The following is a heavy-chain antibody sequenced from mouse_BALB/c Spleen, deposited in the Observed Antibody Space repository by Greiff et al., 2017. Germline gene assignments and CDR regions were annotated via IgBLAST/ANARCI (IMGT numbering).Heavy chain of an antibody. CDR1: GYTFTSYW. CDR3: TRFTGTARATWFAY. J-gene: IGHJ3*01. V-gene: IGHV1-69*02. D-gene: IGHD3-2*01. Sequence: QVQLQQPGAELVRPGASVKLSCKASGYTFTSYWINWVKQRPGQGLEWIGNIYPSDSYTNYNQKFKDKATLTVDKSSSTAYMQLSSPTSEDSAVYYCTRFTGTARATWFAYWGQGTLVTVSA. CDR2: IYPSDSYT.